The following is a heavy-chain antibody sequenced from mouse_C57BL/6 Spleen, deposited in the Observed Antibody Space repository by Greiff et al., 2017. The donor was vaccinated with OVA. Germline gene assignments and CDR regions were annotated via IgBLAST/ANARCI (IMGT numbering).Heavy chain of an antibody. Sequence: QVQLQQPGAELVMPGASVKLSCKASGYTFTSYWMHWVKQRPGQGLEWIGEIDPSDSYTNYNQKFKGKSTLTVDKSSSTAYMQLSSLTSEDSAVYYCARGEFPGGFDYWGQGTTLTVSS. CDR2: IDPSDSYT. J-gene: IGHJ2*01. CDR1: GYTFTSYW. V-gene: IGHV1-69*01. CDR3: ARGEFPGGFDY.